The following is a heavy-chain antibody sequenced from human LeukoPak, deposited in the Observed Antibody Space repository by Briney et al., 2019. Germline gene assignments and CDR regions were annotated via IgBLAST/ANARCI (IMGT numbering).Heavy chain of an antibody. V-gene: IGHV4-39*01. J-gene: IGHJ4*02. CDR3: ARLSSVTYCSGGSCSRGGYDY. D-gene: IGHD2-15*01. CDR2: ICYIGTT. CDR1: GGSITSSPYY. Sequence: SETLSLTCTVSGGSITSSPYYWGWIRQAPGKALEWIANICYIGTTAYNPSLKSRATISVDTPKNQFSLELTSVTAADTAVYYCARLSSVTYCSGGSCSRGGYDYWGQGTLVTVSS.